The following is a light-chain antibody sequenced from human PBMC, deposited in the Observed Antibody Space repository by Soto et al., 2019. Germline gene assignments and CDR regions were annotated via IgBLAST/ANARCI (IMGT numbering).Light chain of an antibody. Sequence: EIVLTQSPATLSLSPVERATLSCRASQSVSNYLAWYQQKPGQPPRLLIYDASNRATGVPSRFSGGGSGTDFTLTINSLEPEDFAVYYCQQRFNWRTFGQGTKVE. CDR2: DAS. CDR3: QQRFNWRT. CDR1: QSVSNY. V-gene: IGKV3-11*01. J-gene: IGKJ1*01.